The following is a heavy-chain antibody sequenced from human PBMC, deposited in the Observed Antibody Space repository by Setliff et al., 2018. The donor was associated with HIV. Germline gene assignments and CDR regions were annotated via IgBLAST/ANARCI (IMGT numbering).Heavy chain of an antibody. V-gene: IGHV3-48*01. J-gene: IGHJ4*02. CDR3: ATSIHTRGAIDF. Sequence: GESLKISCTASGFTFNIYSMNWVRQAPGKGLEWVSYISRSSGTIYYAESVKGRFTISRDNAKNSLYLQMNSLRAEDTALYYCATSIHTRGAIDFWGQGTLVTVSS. CDR1: GFTFNIYS. D-gene: IGHD1-26*01. CDR2: ISRSSGTI.